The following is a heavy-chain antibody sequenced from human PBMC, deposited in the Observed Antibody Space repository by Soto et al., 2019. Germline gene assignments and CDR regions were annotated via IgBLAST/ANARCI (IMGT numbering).Heavy chain of an antibody. CDR3: ARVSAAYGMDV. CDR1: GFTFISYE. V-gene: IGHV3-48*03. J-gene: IGHJ6*02. D-gene: IGHD2-2*01. Sequence: GGSLRLSCAASGFTFISYEMSWVRQAPGKGLEWVSYITGGGFTTNYADSVRGRFTISRDNAKSSLYLQMNSLRAEDTAVYYCARVSAAYGMDVWGQGTTVTAP. CDR2: ITGGGFTT.